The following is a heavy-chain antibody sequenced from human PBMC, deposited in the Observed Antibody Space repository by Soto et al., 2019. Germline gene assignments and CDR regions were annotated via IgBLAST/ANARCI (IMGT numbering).Heavy chain of an antibody. D-gene: IGHD2-21*01. J-gene: IGHJ4*02. CDR1: GYRFTTYY. CDR2: INPTGGST. Sequence: QAPLVQPGAEVRKPGASVKVSCKTSGYRFTTYYIPWVRQAPGHGLEWMAIINPTGGSTNYAQKFRGRITLTMDTSTSTVYMELSSLRSEDTAVYYCARDLAAGDLWGQGTLVTVSS. CDR3: ARDLAAGDL. V-gene: IGHV1-46*01.